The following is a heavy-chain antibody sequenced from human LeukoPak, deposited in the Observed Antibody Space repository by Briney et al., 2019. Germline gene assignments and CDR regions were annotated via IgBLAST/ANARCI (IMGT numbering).Heavy chain of an antibody. CDR2: IYYSGST. V-gene: IGHV4-61*05. Sequence: SETLSLTCTVSGGSISSSSYYWGWIRQPPGKGLEWIGYIYYSGSTNYNPSLKSRVTISVDTSKNQFSLKLSSVTAADTAVYYCARGHNQWYRLLWFDPWGQGTLVTVSS. D-gene: IGHD2-2*01. J-gene: IGHJ5*02. CDR1: GGSISSSSYY. CDR3: ARGHNQWYRLLWFDP.